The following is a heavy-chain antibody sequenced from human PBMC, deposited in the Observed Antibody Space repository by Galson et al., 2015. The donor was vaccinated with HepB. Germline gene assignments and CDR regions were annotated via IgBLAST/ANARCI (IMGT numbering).Heavy chain of an antibody. Sequence: SLRLSCAASGFTFSRYWMTWVRQAPGKGLEWVANIKQDGSEKYYVDSVKGRFTISRDNAKNSLYLQMNSLRAEDTAVYYCARDDGSSLFGVILVSWGQGTLVTVSS. CDR2: IKQDGSEK. CDR1: GFTFSRYW. J-gene: IGHJ4*02. V-gene: IGHV3-7*03. D-gene: IGHD3-3*01. CDR3: ARDDGSSLFGVILVS.